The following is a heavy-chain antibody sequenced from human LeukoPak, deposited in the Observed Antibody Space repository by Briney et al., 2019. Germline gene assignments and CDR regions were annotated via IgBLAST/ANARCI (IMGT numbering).Heavy chain of an antibody. Sequence: ASVKVSCKASGYTFTNYGISWVRQAPGQGLEWMGWISAYNGNTHYAQNLQGRVTMTTDTSTSTAYMELKSLRSDDTAVYYCARAKHASDSSSSLWQWGYYYYYYMDVWGKGTTVTVSS. V-gene: IGHV1-18*01. CDR2: ISAYNGNT. D-gene: IGHD6-6*01. J-gene: IGHJ6*03. CDR1: GYTFTNYG. CDR3: ARAKHASDSSSSLWQWGYYYYYYMDV.